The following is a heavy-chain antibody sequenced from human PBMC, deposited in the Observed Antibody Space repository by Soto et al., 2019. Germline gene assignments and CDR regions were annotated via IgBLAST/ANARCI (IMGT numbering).Heavy chain of an antibody. CDR2: IYYSGST. D-gene: IGHD3-10*01. Sequence: QVQLQESGPGLVKPSQTLSLTCTVSGGSISSGGYYWRWIRQHPGKGLEWIGYIYYSGSTYYNPYLKSRVTISVDTSKNQFSLKLSYVTAADTAVYYCARVPFLYGSGIPGYYWGQGTLVTVSS. CDR3: ARVPFLYGSGIPGYY. CDR1: GGSISSGGYY. J-gene: IGHJ4*02. V-gene: IGHV4-31*03.